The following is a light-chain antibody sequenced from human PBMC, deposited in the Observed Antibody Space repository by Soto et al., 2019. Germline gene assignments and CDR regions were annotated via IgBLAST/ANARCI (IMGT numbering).Light chain of an antibody. CDR3: SSYAGSNSYV. V-gene: IGLV2-8*01. Sequence: QSVLTQPPSASGSPGQSVTISCTGTSSDVGGYNYVSWYQQHPGKAPKLMIYEVSKRPSGVPDRFSGSKSGNTASLTVSGLQAGDEADYYCSSYAGSNSYVFGTGTRSPS. J-gene: IGLJ1*01. CDR1: SSDVGGYNY. CDR2: EVS.